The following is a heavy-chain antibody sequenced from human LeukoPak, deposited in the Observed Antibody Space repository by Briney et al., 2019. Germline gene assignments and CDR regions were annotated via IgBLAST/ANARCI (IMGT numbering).Heavy chain of an antibody. Sequence: GGSLSLSCAASGFTFSSYGMNWVRQAPGKGLEWVSSISSSSSYIYYADSVKGRFTISRDNAKNSLYLQMNSLRAEDTAVYYCARDNGYAFDIWGQGTMVTVSS. J-gene: IGHJ3*02. CDR1: GFTFSSYG. CDR2: ISSSSSYI. D-gene: IGHD2-8*01. CDR3: ARDNGYAFDI. V-gene: IGHV3-21*01.